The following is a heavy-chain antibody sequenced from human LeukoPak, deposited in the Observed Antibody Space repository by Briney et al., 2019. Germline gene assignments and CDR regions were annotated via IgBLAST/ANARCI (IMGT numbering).Heavy chain of an antibody. J-gene: IGHJ4*02. CDR1: GGSFSGYY. CDR3: ARGRLTSCYDY. Sequence: PSETLSLTCAVYGGSFSGYYWSWIRQPPGKGLEWIGEINHSGSTNYNPSLKSRVTISVDTSKNQFSLKLSSVTAADTAVYYCARGRLTSCYDYWGQGTLVTASS. V-gene: IGHV4-34*01. D-gene: IGHD2-2*01. CDR2: INHSGST.